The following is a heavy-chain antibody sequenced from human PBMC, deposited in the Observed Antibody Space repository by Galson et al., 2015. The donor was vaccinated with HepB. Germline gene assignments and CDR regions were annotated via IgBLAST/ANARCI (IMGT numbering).Heavy chain of an antibody. CDR1: GFAFSSYG. CDR2: ISYDGSNK. V-gene: IGHV3-30*18. Sequence: SLRLSCAASGFAFSSYGMHWVRQAPGKGLEWVAVISYDGSNKYYADSVKGRFTISRDNSKNTLYLQMNSLRAEDTAVYYCAKDGAWFGSLGLAHGYYYYMDVWGKGTTVTVSS. CDR3: AKDGAWFGSLGLAHGYYYYMDV. J-gene: IGHJ6*03. D-gene: IGHD3-10*01.